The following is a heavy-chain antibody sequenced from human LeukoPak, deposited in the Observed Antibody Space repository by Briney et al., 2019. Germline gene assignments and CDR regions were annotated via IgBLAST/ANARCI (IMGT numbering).Heavy chain of an antibody. CDR1: GFTFSNAW. D-gene: IGHD2-21*01. Sequence: GGSLRLSCAASGFTFSNAWMSWVRQAPGKGLEWVSSISVGGGDTFTADSVKGRFTITRENSKNTLYLQMMGLRVEDTAIYYCAKLNLGEMAYFDSWGQGILVTVSS. J-gene: IGHJ4*02. CDR2: ISVGGGDT. V-gene: IGHV3-23*01. CDR3: AKLNLGEMAYFDS.